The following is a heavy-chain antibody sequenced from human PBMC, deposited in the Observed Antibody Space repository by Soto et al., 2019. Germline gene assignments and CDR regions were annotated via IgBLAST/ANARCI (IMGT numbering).Heavy chain of an antibody. J-gene: IGHJ4*02. CDR1: GVIFNGYG. D-gene: IGHD1-26*01. Sequence: GGSLRLSCAAPGVIFNGYGFHWVRQAPGKGLEWVAVIWHDGSQKYYADSVKGRFTISRDNSKNTLYLQMDSLRDEDTAVYYCVRDGVGGTVFFGFLDYWCQGTLVTVSS. V-gene: IGHV3-33*01. CDR2: IWHDGSQK. CDR3: VRDGVGGTVFFGFLDY.